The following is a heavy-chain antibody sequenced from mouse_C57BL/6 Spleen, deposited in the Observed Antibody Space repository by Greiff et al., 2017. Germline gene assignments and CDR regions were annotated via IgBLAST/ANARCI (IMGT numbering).Heavy chain of an antibody. V-gene: IGHV10-1*01. CDR3: VRHTGDGCDY. J-gene: IGHJ2*01. CDR2: IRSKSNNYAT. CDR1: GFSFNTYA. D-gene: IGHD3-3*01. Sequence: EVKLQESGGGLVQPKGSLKLSCAASGFSFNTYAMNWVRQAPGKGLEWVARIRSKSNNYATYYADSVKDRFTISRDDSESMLYLQMNNLKTEDTAMYYCVRHTGDGCDYWGQGTTLTVSS.